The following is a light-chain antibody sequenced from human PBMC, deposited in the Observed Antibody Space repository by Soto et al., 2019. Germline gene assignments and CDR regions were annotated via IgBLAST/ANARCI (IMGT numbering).Light chain of an antibody. CDR3: QQRTGT. Sequence: EIVLTQSPATLSLSPGGRATLSCRASQTISNYVAWYQQKPGQAPRLLIYDPSNRATGVPARFSGSGSGTDFTLTISSLEPEDSAVYYCQQRTGTFGGGTKVEIK. CDR2: DPS. V-gene: IGKV3-11*01. J-gene: IGKJ4*01. CDR1: QTISNY.